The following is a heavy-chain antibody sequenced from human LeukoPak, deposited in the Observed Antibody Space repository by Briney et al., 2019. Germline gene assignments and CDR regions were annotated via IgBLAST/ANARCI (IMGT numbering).Heavy chain of an antibody. CDR2: IGANNGNT. D-gene: IGHD1-14*01. CDR1: GYNFVIYG. J-gene: IGHJ4*02. Sequence: ASVKVSCKTSGYNFVIYGISWVRQAPGQGLEWMGRIGANNGNTNYAQKYQGRVTVTADTSTSTAYMELRSLRSDDTAVYYCARDLDNRNDMYCLDWWGQGTLVTVSS. V-gene: IGHV1-18*01. CDR3: ARDLDNRNDMYCLDW.